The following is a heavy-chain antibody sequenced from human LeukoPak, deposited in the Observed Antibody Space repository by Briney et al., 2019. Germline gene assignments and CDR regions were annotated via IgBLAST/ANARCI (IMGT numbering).Heavy chain of an antibody. CDR1: GFTFSSYW. V-gene: IGHV3-23*01. J-gene: IGHJ4*02. CDR2: ISSSGAST. Sequence: GGSLRLSCAASGFTFSSYWMSWVRQAPGKGLEWVSSISSSGASTYHADSVKGRFTISRDNSKNTLYLQMNSLTAEDTAIYYCAKDRGSSSPMRYYFDYWGQGTLVTVSS. D-gene: IGHD6-19*01. CDR3: AKDRGSSSPMRYYFDY.